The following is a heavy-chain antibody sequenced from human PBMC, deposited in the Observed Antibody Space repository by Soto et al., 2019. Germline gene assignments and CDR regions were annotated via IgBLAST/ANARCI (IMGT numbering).Heavy chain of an antibody. Sequence: PSETLSLTCAVYGGSFSGYYWSWIRQPPGKGLEWIGEINHSGSTNYNPSLKSRVTISVDTSKNQFSLKLSSVTAADTAVYYCARGGSGYANTWGYYYGMDVWGQGTTVTVSS. J-gene: IGHJ6*02. CDR3: ARGGSGYANTWGYYYGMDV. CDR1: GGSFSGYY. CDR2: INHSGST. D-gene: IGHD5-12*01. V-gene: IGHV4-34*01.